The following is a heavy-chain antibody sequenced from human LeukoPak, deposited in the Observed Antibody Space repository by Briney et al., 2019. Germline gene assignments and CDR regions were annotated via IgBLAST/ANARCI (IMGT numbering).Heavy chain of an antibody. Sequence: SETLSLTCTASGGSISSYYWSWIRQPPGKGLEWIGYIYYSGSTNYNPSLKSRVTISVDTSKNQFSLKLSSVTAADTAVYYCARETTYYYDSSGYYYGRYFDYWGQGTLVTVSS. CDR2: IYYSGST. CDR1: GGSISSYY. V-gene: IGHV4-59*01. D-gene: IGHD3-22*01. CDR3: ARETTYYYDSSGYYYGRYFDY. J-gene: IGHJ4*02.